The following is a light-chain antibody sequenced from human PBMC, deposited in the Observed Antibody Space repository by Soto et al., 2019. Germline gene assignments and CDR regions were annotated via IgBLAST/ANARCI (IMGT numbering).Light chain of an antibody. CDR2: WAS. CDR3: QQYYSTRT. Sequence: DIVMTQSPDSLAVSLGERATINCKSSQSVLYSSNNKNHLGWYQQKPGQPPKLLIYWASTRESGVPDRFSGSGSGTDFTFTISSLQAEDVAVYYCQQYYSTRTFDQGTKVEIK. CDR1: QSVLYSSNNKNH. V-gene: IGKV4-1*01. J-gene: IGKJ1*01.